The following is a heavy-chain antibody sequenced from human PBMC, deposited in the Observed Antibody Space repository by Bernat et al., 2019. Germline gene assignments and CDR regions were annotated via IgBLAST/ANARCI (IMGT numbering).Heavy chain of an antibody. CDR2: IKEDESEK. CDR3: ARPLGWCDAFDI. D-gene: IGHD4-23*01. Sequence: EVQLVESGGDLVQPGGSLRLSCAASGFAFSSYWMSWVRQATGKGLEWVANIKEDESEKYYVDSVKGRFTISRDNAKNSLYLQMNSLRAEDTAVYYCARPLGWCDAFDIWGQGTVVTVSS. J-gene: IGHJ3*02. CDR1: GFAFSSYW. V-gene: IGHV3-7*04.